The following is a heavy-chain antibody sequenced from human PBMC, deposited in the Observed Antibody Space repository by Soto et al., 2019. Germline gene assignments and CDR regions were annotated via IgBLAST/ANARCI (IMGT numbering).Heavy chain of an antibody. CDR3: ARGGPTYYYDSSGYSNWFDP. J-gene: IGHJ5*02. D-gene: IGHD3-22*01. V-gene: IGHV1-18*01. CDR2: ISAYNGNT. Sequence: ASVKVSCKASGYTFTSYGISWVRQAPGQGLEWMGWISAYNGNTNYAQKLQGRVTMTTDTSTSTAYMELRSLRSDDTAVYYCARGGPTYYYDSSGYSNWFDPWGQGTLVTVSS. CDR1: GYTFTSYG.